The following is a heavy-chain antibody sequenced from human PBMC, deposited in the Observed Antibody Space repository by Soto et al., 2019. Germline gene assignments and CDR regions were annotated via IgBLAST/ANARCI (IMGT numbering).Heavy chain of an antibody. Sequence: ASVKVSCKASGYSFTDYHIHWVRQAPGQGLEWLGRINPKSGGTSTAQKFQGWVTMTTDTSISTASMERTRLTSDDTAIYYCARGDSTDCSNGVCSFFYNHEMYVWGQGTTVTVSS. J-gene: IGHJ6*02. V-gene: IGHV1-2*04. D-gene: IGHD2-8*01. CDR2: INPKSGGT. CDR3: ARGDSTDCSNGVCSFFYNHEMYV. CDR1: GYSFTDYH.